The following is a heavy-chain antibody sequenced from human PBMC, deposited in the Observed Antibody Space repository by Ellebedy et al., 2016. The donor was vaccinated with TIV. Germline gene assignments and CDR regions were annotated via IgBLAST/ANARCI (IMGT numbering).Heavy chain of an antibody. D-gene: IGHD3-16*01. CDR2: IHYSGSA. CDR1: GGSISSYY. V-gene: IGHV4-59*01. J-gene: IGHJ3*02. Sequence: GSLRLSCTVSGGSISSYYWSWIRQPPGKGLEWIGFIHYSGSANNNPSLQSRVTISVDTSKNQVSLGVNSVTAADTAVYYCARTTWGTGDAIDIWGQGTMVTVSS. CDR3: ARTTWGTGDAIDI.